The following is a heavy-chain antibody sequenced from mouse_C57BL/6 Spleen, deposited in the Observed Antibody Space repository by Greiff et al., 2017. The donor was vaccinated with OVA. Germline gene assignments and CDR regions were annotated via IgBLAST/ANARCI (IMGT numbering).Heavy chain of an antibody. CDR3: ARSRVGPSWFAY. Sequence: VQLQQSGAELARPGASVKLSCKASGYTFTSYGISWVKQRPGQGLEWIGEIYPRSGNTSSNEKFKGKATLTADKSASTADMELRSLPSEDSAVYCCARSRVGPSWFAYWGQGTLVTVSA. J-gene: IGHJ3*01. V-gene: IGHV1-81*01. CDR2: IYPRSGNT. CDR1: GYTFTSYG. D-gene: IGHD1-1*01.